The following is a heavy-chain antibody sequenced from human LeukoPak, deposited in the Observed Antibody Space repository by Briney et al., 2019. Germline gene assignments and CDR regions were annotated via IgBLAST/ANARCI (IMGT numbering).Heavy chain of an antibody. D-gene: IGHD2-15*01. V-gene: IGHV1-18*04. CDR3: ARSWRFCSGDSCYPIDY. Sequence: ASVKVSCKASGYTFTYRYLHWVRQAPGQALEWMGWISAYNGNTNYAQKLQGRVTMTTDTSTSTAYMELSSLRSDDTAVYYCARSWRFCSGDSCYPIDYWGQGTLVTVSS. CDR1: GYTFTYRY. J-gene: IGHJ4*02. CDR2: ISAYNGNT.